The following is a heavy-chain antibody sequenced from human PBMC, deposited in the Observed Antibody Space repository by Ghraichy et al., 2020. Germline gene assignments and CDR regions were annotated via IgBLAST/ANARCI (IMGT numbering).Heavy chain of an antibody. D-gene: IGHD3-3*01. J-gene: IGHJ4*02. CDR1: GFSFSSYA. Sequence: GGSLRLSCAASGFSFSSYAIHWVRQAPGKGLEWVAVISNDASSKYYLDSMTGRFTISRDNSRNTVYLQMNGLGPEDTAVYYCARDRDFWSRLFDYWGQGTLVTVSS. V-gene: IGHV3-30*04. CDR2: ISNDASSK. CDR3: ARDRDFWSRLFDY.